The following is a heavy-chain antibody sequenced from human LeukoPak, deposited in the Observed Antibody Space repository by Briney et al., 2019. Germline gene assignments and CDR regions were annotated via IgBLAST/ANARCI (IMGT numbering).Heavy chain of an antibody. J-gene: IGHJ4*02. CDR1: GGSISSYY. V-gene: IGHV4-59*01. CDR3: ARERHGHPFDS. Sequence: SETLSLTCTVSGGSISSYYWTWIRQPPGKGLEWIGYISYSGSTNYNPSLKSRVTISADTSRNQFSLELSSVAAADTAVYYCARERHGHPFDSWGQGTLVTVSS. CDR2: ISYSGST.